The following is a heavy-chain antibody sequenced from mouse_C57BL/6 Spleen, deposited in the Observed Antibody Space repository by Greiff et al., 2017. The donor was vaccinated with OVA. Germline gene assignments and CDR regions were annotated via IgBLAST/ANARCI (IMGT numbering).Heavy chain of an antibody. D-gene: IGHD1-2*01. Sequence: VQLQQSGPELVKPGASVKISCKASGYSFTGYYMNWVKQSPEKSLEWIGEINPSTGGTTYNQKFKAKTTLTVDTSSSTAYMQLNSLTSEDSAVYYCARDNYGLWYFDYWGQGTTLTVSS. J-gene: IGHJ2*01. CDR1: GYSFTGYY. V-gene: IGHV1-42*01. CDR3: ARDNYGLWYFDY. CDR2: INPSTGGT.